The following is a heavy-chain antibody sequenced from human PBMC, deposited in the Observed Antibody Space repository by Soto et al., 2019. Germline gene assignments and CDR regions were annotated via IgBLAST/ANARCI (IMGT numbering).Heavy chain of an antibody. CDR1: GYTFTSYA. CDR3: ARSIVLLTALAY. CDR2: INAGNGNT. J-gene: IGHJ1*01. D-gene: IGHD2-21*02. Sequence: ASVKVSCKASGYTFTSYAMHWVRQAPGQRLEWMGWINAGNGNTKYSQKFQGRVTITRDTSASTAYMELSSLRSEDTAVYYCARSIVLLTALAYWGQGTLVTVSS. V-gene: IGHV1-3*01.